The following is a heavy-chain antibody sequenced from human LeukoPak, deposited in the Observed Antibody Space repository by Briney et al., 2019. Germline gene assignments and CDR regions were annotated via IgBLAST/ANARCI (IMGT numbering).Heavy chain of an antibody. V-gene: IGHV4-4*07. CDR3: ARLYCSSTSCYGWFDP. J-gene: IGHJ5*02. Sequence: SETLSLTCTVSGASITGHYWSWLRQPAGKALEWLGRIYSTGTTAYNASFTSRLTMSVDTSKSQLSLKLNSVTAADTAVYYCARLYCSSTSCYGWFDPWGQGTLVTVSS. CDR2: IYSTGTT. CDR1: GASITGHY. D-gene: IGHD2-2*01.